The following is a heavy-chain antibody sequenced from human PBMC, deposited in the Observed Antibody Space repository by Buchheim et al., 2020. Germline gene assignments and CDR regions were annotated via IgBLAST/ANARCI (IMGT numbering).Heavy chain of an antibody. V-gene: IGHV3-21*01. CDR1: GFTFSSYS. CDR2: ISSSSSYI. CDR3: ARGITIFGVVIANFDY. D-gene: IGHD3-3*01. J-gene: IGHJ4*02. Sequence: EVQLVESGGGLVKPGGSLRLSCAASGFTFSSYSMNWVRQAPGKGLEWVSSISSSSSYIYYADSVKGRFTISRDNAKNSLYLQMNSLRAEDTAVYYCARGITIFGVVIANFDYWGQGT.